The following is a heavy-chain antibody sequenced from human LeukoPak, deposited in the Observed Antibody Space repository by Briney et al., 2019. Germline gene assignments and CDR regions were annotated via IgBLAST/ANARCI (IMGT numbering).Heavy chain of an antibody. J-gene: IGHJ6*03. CDR1: GFTYSSYG. CDR3: AKDATHIAAAGPDYYYYYMDV. CDR2: IRYDGSNK. D-gene: IGHD6-13*01. Sequence: GGSLRLXCAASGFTYSSYGMHWVRQAPGKGLEWVAFIRYDGSNKYYADSVKGRFTISRDNSKNTLYLQMNSLRAEDTAVYYCAKDATHIAAAGPDYYYYYMDVWGKGTTVTVSS. V-gene: IGHV3-30*02.